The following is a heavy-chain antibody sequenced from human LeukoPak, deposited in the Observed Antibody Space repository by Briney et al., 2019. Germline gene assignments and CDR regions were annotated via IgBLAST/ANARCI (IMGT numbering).Heavy chain of an antibody. V-gene: IGHV3-23*01. CDR1: GFTFSSYA. J-gene: IGHJ4*02. D-gene: IGHD3-16*01. CDR3: AKDLYDYVWGSYTY. Sequence: GGSLRLSCAASGFTFSSYAMSWVRQAPGKGLEWVSAISGSGGSTYYADSVKGRFTISRDNSKNTLYLQMNSLRAEDTAVYYCAKDLYDYVWGSYTYWGQGTLVTVSS. CDR2: ISGSGGST.